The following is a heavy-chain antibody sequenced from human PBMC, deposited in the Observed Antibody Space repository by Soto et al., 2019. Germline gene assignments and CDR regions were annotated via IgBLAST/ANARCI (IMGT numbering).Heavy chain of an antibody. J-gene: IGHJ4*02. CDR2: INHSGST. Sequence: SETLSLTCAVYGGSFSGYHWSWIRQPPGKGLEWIGEINHSGSTNYNPSLKSRVTISVDTSKNQFSLKLSSVTAADTAVYYCARGRTPYYDFWSGHFPGYWGQGTLVTVSS. D-gene: IGHD3-3*01. V-gene: IGHV4-34*01. CDR1: GGSFSGYH. CDR3: ARGRTPYYDFWSGHFPGY.